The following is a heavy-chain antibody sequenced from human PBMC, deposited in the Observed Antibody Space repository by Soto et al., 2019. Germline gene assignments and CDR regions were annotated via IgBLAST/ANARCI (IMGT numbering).Heavy chain of an antibody. D-gene: IGHD2-8*01. V-gene: IGHV4-59*12. CDR1: GGSISSYY. CDR3: ARWWMYDPRFEP. J-gene: IGHJ5*02. CDR2: MYNSGST. Sequence: PSETLSLTCTVSGGSISSYYWTWIRQPPGKGLEWIGFMYNSGSTHYNPSLKSRVTISVDRSKNQFSLKLSSVTAADTAVYYCARWWMYDPRFEPWGQGTQVTVSS.